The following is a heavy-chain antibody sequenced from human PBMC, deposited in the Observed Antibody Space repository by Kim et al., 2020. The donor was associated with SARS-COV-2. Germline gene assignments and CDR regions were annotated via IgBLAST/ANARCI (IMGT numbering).Heavy chain of an antibody. CDR2: ISNYNGKT. CDR3: ARGYASNFDY. Sequence: ASVKVSCKASGYTFSSSGISWVRQAPGQGLEWMGWISNYNGKTNYAQKYQGRVTMTTDTSTSTVYMELRSLRSDDTAVYFCARGYASNFDYWGQGTLVTVSS. V-gene: IGHV1-18*01. CDR1: GYTFSSSG. J-gene: IGHJ4*02. D-gene: IGHD2-8*01.